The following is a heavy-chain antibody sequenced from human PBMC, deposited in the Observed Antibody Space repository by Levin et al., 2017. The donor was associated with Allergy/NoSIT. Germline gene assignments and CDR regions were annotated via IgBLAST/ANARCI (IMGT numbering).Heavy chain of an antibody. CDR3: AKTLIS. Sequence: HSQTLSLTCTVSGDSISSGGYYWTWIRHHPGKGLEWIGYIYYSGMSYYNPSLKSRIIISVDKSKNQISLKLTSVTAADTAVYYCAKTLISWGQGTLVTVSS. CDR2: IYYSGMS. J-gene: IGHJ5*02. V-gene: IGHV4-31*03. D-gene: IGHD3-16*01. CDR1: GDSISSGGYY.